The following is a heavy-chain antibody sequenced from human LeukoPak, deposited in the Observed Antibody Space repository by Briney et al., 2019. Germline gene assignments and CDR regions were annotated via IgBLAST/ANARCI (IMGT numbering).Heavy chain of an antibody. V-gene: IGHV3-23*01. CDR2: ISGSGAST. CDR3: ARDQRVTGRPDIDY. D-gene: IGHD6-6*01. CDR1: RFTFSSYA. J-gene: IGHJ4*02. Sequence: GGSLRLSYAASRFTFSSYAMCWVRQAPRKGLERVSGISGSGASTYYADSVKGRCTISRDNSKNTLYLQMNNLRAEDPAMYYCARDQRVTGRPDIDYWGQGTLVIVSS.